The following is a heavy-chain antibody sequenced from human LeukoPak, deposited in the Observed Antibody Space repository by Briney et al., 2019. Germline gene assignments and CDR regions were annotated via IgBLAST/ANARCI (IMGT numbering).Heavy chain of an antibody. CDR1: GFTFSSYW. CDR3: ARVEETLTTAAIIRKYDYNYYYMDV. CDR2: IKQDKSEK. J-gene: IGHJ6*03. D-gene: IGHD4-11*01. Sequence: GGSLRLSCAASGFTFSSYWMSWVRQAPGKGLEWVANIKQDKSEKYYLDSVKGRFTIFRDNAKNSLYLQMNSLRAEDTAVYYCARVEETLTTAAIIRKYDYNYYYMDVWGKGTTVTVSS. V-gene: IGHV3-7*01.